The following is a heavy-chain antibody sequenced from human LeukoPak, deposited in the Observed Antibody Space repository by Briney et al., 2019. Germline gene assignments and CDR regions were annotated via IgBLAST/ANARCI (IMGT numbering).Heavy chain of an antibody. CDR3: ARGTGYSRLYFDY. J-gene: IGHJ4*02. D-gene: IGHD6-13*01. V-gene: IGHV3-66*01. Sequence: SGGSLRLTCAASGFTVSSNYMSWVCQAPGKGLEGVSVIYSGGSTYYADSVKGRFTISRDNSKNTLYLQMNSLRAEDTAVYYCARGTGYSRLYFDYWGQGTLVTVSS. CDR1: GFTVSSNY. CDR2: IYSGGST.